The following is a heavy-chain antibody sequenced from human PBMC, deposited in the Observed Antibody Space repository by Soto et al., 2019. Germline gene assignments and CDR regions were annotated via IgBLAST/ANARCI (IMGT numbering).Heavy chain of an antibody. D-gene: IGHD6-19*01. CDR1: GYTFTGYY. V-gene: IGHV1-2*04. CDR3: ASSSLAPGNTVAGRDYYYYGMDV. CDR2: INPNSGGT. Sequence: ASVKVSSKASGYTFTGYYMHWVRQAPGQGLEWMGWINPNSGGTNYAQKFQGWVTMTRDTSISTAYMELSRLRSDDTAVYYCASSSLAPGNTVAGRDYYYYGMDVWGQGTTVTVSS. J-gene: IGHJ6*02.